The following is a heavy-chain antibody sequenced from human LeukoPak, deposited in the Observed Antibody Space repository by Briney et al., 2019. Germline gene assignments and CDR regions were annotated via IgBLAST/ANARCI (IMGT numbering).Heavy chain of an antibody. CDR2: IKQDGSEK. CDR3: ARESPYNGGSAEYFQK. D-gene: IGHD1-14*01. V-gene: IGHV3-7*03. Sequence: GGSLRLSCAASGFTFSSFWMSWARQAPGKGLEWVANIKQDGSEKYYVDSVKGRFSISRDNAKNSMYLQMNSLRAEDTAVYYCARESPYNGGSAEYFQKWGQGTLVTVSS. CDR1: GFTFSSFW. J-gene: IGHJ1*01.